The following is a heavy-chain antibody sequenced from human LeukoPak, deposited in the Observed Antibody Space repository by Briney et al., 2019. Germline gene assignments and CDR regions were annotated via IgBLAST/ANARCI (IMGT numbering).Heavy chain of an antibody. CDR2: ISGSGGST. D-gene: IGHD3-3*01. CDR3: AKEYALFSSGVVTPNFDY. V-gene: IGHV3-23*01. J-gene: IGHJ4*02. CDR1: GFTFSSYA. Sequence: PTGGSLRLSCAASGFTFSSYAMSWVRQAPGKGLEWVSAISGSGGSTYYADSVKGRFTISRDNSKNTLYLQMNSLRAEDTAVYYCAKEYALFSSGVVTPNFDYWGQGTLVTVSS.